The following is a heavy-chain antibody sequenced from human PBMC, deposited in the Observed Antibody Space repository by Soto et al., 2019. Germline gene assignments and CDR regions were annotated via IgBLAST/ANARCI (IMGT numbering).Heavy chain of an antibody. CDR1: GASISSYNY. CDR2: IIYSGAI. Sequence: QLQLQLSGPGLVKPSETLSLTCNVSGASISSYNYWGWFRQPPGKGLEWIGSIIYSGAIMYNPSLQRRLTRFVDTSKNQFSLKLSSVTAADTAVYYCVRHAQWIIRAYWGQGSLVTVSS. D-gene: IGHD5-12*01. V-gene: IGHV4-39*01. CDR3: VRHAQWIIRAY. J-gene: IGHJ4*02.